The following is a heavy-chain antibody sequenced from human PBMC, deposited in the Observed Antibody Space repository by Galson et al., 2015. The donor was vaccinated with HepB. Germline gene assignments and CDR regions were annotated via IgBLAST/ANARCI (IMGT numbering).Heavy chain of an antibody. V-gene: IGHV4-39*01. Sequence: SETLSLTCTVSGGSISSSSYYWGWIRQPPGKGLEWIGSIYYSGSTYYNPSLKSRVTISVDTSKNQFSLKLSSVTAADTAVYYCARRAYYYDSSPLDYWGQGTLVTVSS. CDR2: IYYSGST. CDR1: GGSISSSSYY. D-gene: IGHD3-22*01. J-gene: IGHJ4*02. CDR3: ARRAYYYDSSPLDY.